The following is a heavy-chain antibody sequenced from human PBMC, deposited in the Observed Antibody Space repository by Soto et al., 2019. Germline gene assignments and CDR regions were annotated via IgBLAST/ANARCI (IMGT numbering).Heavy chain of an antibody. CDR3: ARGVGFCSSTSCKYFFDY. Sequence: ASVKVSCKPSGYTFTSYVIHWVRQAPGQGLEWMGWINAGNGNTEYSQKFQGRLTINRDTSASTVYMELSSLRSEDTAMFYCARGVGFCSSTSCKYFFDYWGQGPLVTVSS. V-gene: IGHV1-3*01. CDR1: GYTFTSYV. D-gene: IGHD2-2*01. J-gene: IGHJ4*02. CDR2: INAGNGNT.